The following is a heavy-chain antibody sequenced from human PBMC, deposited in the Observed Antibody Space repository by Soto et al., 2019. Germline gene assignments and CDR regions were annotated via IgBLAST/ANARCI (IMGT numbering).Heavy chain of an antibody. CDR2: IDPYDTGI. V-gene: IGHV3-74*01. J-gene: IGHJ4*02. CDR1: GFAFSSEW. CDR3: TSDTFGARDS. Sequence: TGGSLRLSCAASGFAFSSEWMHWVRQAPGKGLVWVSRIDPYDTGITYADFVKGRFTISRDNAKNTLYLQMNSLRAEDTAVYYCTSDTFGARDSWGQGTLVTVSS. D-gene: IGHD2-15*01.